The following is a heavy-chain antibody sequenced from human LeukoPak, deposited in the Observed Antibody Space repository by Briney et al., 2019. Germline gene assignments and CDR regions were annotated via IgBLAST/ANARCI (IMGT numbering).Heavy chain of an antibody. Sequence: GRSLRLSCAASGFTFSSYAMSWVRQAPGIGLEWVSAISDDGTSTYYADSVKGRFTTSRDNSKNTLYLQMNSLSAEDTAVYFCAKDWRVAAAGTPSDAFDVWGQGTMVTVSS. CDR1: GFTFSSYA. V-gene: IGHV3-23*01. CDR3: AKDWRVAAAGTPSDAFDV. CDR2: ISDDGTST. J-gene: IGHJ3*01. D-gene: IGHD6-13*01.